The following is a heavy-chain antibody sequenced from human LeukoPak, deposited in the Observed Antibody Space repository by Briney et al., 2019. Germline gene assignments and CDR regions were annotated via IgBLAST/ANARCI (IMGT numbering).Heavy chain of an antibody. CDR3: AVAGSSSSWRYFQH. J-gene: IGHJ1*01. CDR2: IYSGGST. D-gene: IGHD6-13*01. CDR1: GFTVSSNY. Sequence: PGGSLRLSCAASGFTVSSNYMSWVRQAPGKGLEWVSVIYSGGSTYYADSVKGRFTISGDNSKNTLYLQMNSLRAEDTAVYYCAVAGSSSSWRYFQHWGQGTLVTVSS. V-gene: IGHV3-66*02.